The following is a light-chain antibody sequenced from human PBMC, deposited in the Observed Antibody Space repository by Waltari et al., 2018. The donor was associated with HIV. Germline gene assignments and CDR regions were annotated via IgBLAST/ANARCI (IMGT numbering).Light chain of an antibody. CDR1: SRSFAGTS. CDR3: QSYDIINEWVV. V-gene: IGLV6-57*02. Sequence: NFMLTQPHSVSESPGKNVTIHCPGSSRSFAGTSDTRYQQRPGSAPTPVIYEDDQRPPGVPDRFSGSIDSSSNSASLTISGLKPEDEADYYCQSYDIINEWVVFGGGTKLTVL. J-gene: IGLJ2*01. CDR2: EDD.